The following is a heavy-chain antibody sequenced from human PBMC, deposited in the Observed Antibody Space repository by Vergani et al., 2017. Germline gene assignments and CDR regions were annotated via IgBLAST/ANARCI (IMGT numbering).Heavy chain of an antibody. Sequence: EVQLLESGGGLVQPGGSLRLSCAASGFTFSSYAMSWVRQAPGKGLEWVSAIRGSGGSTYYADSVKGRFTISRDNSKNTLYLQMNSLRAEDTAVYYCAKGHGDYYDSSGYYSPFDYWGQGTLVTVSS. D-gene: IGHD3-22*01. J-gene: IGHJ4*02. V-gene: IGHV3-23*01. CDR1: GFTFSSYA. CDR2: IRGSGGST. CDR3: AKGHGDYYDSSGYYSPFDY.